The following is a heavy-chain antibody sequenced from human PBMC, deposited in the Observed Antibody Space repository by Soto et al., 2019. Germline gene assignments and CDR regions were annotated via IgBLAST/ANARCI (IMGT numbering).Heavy chain of an antibody. D-gene: IGHD2-2*01. V-gene: IGHV4-31*03. CDR3: ARGYCSSTSCYLSSYYYYGMDV. J-gene: IGHJ6*02. CDR1: GGSISSGGYY. Sequence: TLSLTCTVSGGSISSGGYYWSWIRQHPGKGLEWIGYIYYSGSTYYNPSLKSRVTISVDTSKNQFSLKLSSVTAADTAVYYCARGYCSSTSCYLSSYYYYGMDVWGQGTTVTVSS. CDR2: IYYSGST.